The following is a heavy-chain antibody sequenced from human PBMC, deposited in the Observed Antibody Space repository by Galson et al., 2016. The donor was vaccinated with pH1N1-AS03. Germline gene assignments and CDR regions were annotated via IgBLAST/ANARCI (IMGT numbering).Heavy chain of an antibody. CDR1: GNTLTELS. CDR3: VTTAYAFGLGSVDAFDV. V-gene: IGHV1-24*01. Sequence: SVKVSCKVSGNTLTELSIQWVRQAPGEGLDWMGGFDPDNTETVYAQKFQGRVTMNEDTSTDTAYMELSSLRSGDTAKYYCVTTAYAFGLGSVDAFDVWGQGTKDTVSS. CDR2: FDPDNTET. J-gene: IGHJ3*01. D-gene: IGHD3-16*01.